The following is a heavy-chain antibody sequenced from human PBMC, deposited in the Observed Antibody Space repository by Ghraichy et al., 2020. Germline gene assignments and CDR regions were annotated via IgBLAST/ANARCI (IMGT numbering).Heavy chain of an antibody. J-gene: IGHJ5*02. D-gene: IGHD2/OR15-2a*01. CDR1: GYFLSKIP. CDR2: FDAEERET. V-gene: IGHV1-24*01. CDR3: ATVYLNWFDL. Sequence: ASVKVSCKVSGYFLSKIPIYWVRQAPGKGLEYMGGFDAEERETIYAQKFQGRVTMIEDVSTDIAYMELSRLTSEDTAVYYCATVYLNWFDLWGQGTLVIVSS.